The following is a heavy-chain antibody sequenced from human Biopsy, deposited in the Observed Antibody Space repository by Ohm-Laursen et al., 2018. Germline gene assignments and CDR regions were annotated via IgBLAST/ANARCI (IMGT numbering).Heavy chain of an antibody. Sequence: SETLSLTCTVSGGSIGSFFWSWIRQSPGKGLEWIGYIYYSGSTNYNPSLRSRVTISVDRSKNQFSLELSSVTAADTAAYYCARVGAGAPSIDYFDYWGQGALVTVSS. D-gene: IGHD1-26*01. CDR3: ARVGAGAPSIDYFDY. V-gene: IGHV4-59*01. J-gene: IGHJ4*02. CDR2: IYYSGST. CDR1: GGSIGSFF.